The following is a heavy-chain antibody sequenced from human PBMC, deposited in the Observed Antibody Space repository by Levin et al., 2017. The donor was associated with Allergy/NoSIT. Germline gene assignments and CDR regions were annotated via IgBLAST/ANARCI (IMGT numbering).Heavy chain of an antibody. CDR2: ISAHNGNT. CDR1: GYTFTSFD. J-gene: IGHJ4*02. Sequence: PEASVKVSCKASGYTFTSFDISWVRQAPGQGLEWMGWISAHNGNTKYAQKIQGRVTMTTDTSTTTAYMELRSLKSDDTAVYYCAASISLVRGVPKYYFDYWGQGSLVTVSS. D-gene: IGHD3-10*01. CDR3: AASISLVRGVPKYYFDY. V-gene: IGHV1-18*01.